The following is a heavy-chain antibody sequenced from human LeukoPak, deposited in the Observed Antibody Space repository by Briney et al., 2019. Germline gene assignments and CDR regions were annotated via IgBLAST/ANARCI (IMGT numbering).Heavy chain of an antibody. CDR2: IYSDGST. J-gene: IGHJ3*02. D-gene: IGHD1-26*01. CDR1: GFTVSSNY. Sequence: GGSLRLSCTVSGFTVSSNYMTWVRQAPGKGLEWVSEIYSDGSTYYAASVKGRFSISRDISKNTVYLQMNSLRAEDTAVYYCARDLREHGVFDIWGQGTMVTVTS. V-gene: IGHV3-53*01. CDR3: ARDLREHGVFDI.